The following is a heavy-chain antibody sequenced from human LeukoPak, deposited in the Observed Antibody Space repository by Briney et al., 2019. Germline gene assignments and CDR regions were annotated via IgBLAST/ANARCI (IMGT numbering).Heavy chain of an antibody. CDR1: GFTFGDYG. J-gene: IGHJ4*02. Sequence: PGGSLRLSCAASGFTFGDYGMSWVRQAPGTGLEWVSSINWNGGSTVYADSVKGRFTISRDNAKNSLYLQMNSLRAEDTALYYCARDSTQPGPVVVAATYAGFDYWGQGTLVTVSS. CDR3: ARDSTQPGPVVVAATYAGFDY. D-gene: IGHD2-15*01. CDR2: INWNGGST. V-gene: IGHV3-20*04.